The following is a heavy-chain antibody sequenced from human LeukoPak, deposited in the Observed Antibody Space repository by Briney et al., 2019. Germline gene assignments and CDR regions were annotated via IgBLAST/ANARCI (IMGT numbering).Heavy chain of an antibody. Sequence: SETLSLTCTVSGGSISSSSYHWGWIRQPPGKGLEWIGSIYYSGSTYYNPSLKSRVTISVDTSKNQFSLKLSSVTAADTAVYYCARQTDTAMDFDYWGQGTLVTVSS. J-gene: IGHJ4*02. CDR1: GGSISSSSYH. CDR2: IYYSGST. CDR3: ARQTDTAMDFDY. D-gene: IGHD5-18*01. V-gene: IGHV4-39*01.